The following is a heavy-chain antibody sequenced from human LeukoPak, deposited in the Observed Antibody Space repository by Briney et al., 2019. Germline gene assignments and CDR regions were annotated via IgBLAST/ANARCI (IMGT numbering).Heavy chain of an antibody. D-gene: IGHD5-18*01. CDR1: GGSISSGDYY. J-gene: IGHJ6*02. CDR2: IYYSGST. Sequence: SETLSLTCTVSGGSISSGDYYWSWIRQPPGKGLEWIGYIYYSGSTYHNPSLKSRVTISVDTSKNQFSLELTSVTAADTAVYYCARVRSAGYEYYYGMDVWGQGTTITVSS. CDR3: ARVRSAGYEYYYGMDV. V-gene: IGHV4-30-4*02.